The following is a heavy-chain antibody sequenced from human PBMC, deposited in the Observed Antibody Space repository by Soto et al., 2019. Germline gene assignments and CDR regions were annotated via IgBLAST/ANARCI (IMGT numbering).Heavy chain of an antibody. J-gene: IGHJ3*02. CDR2: IRHSGNTI. V-gene: IGHV3-11*01. CDR1: GFIFSDYY. Sequence: GGSLRLSCAASGFIFSDYYMSWIRQAPGTGLEWVSYIRHSGNTIYYADSVKGRFTISRDNAKNSLYLQMNSLRADDTAVYYCARAMTSYDAFDIWGQGTMVTVSS. D-gene: IGHD1-26*01. CDR3: ARAMTSYDAFDI.